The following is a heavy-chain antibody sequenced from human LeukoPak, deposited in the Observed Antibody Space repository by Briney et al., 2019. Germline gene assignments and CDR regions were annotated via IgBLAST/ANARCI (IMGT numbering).Heavy chain of an antibody. J-gene: IGHJ4*02. Sequence: GGSLRLSCAASGFTFSSYAMSWVRQAPGKGLEWVSYISGSSNYTNSADSVKGRFTISRDNAKNSLYLQMNSLRAEDTAVYYCARDFRDILTRYQQYYFDYWGQGTLVTVSS. CDR1: GFTFSSYA. CDR3: ARDFRDILTRYQQYYFDY. D-gene: IGHD3-9*01. CDR2: ISGSSNYT. V-gene: IGHV3-11*05.